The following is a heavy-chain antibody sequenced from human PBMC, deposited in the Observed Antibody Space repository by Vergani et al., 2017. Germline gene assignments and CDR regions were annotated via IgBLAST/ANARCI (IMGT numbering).Heavy chain of an antibody. J-gene: IGHJ4*02. Sequence: VQLVESGGGLVQPGRSLRLSCAASGFTFDDYAMHWVRQAPGKGLEWVSGISWNSGSIGYADSVKGRFTISRDNAKNSLYLQMNSLRAEDTALYYCAKSSWGSSPYFDYWGQGTLFTVSS. CDR1: GFTFDDYA. CDR2: ISWNSGSI. CDR3: AKSSWGSSPYFDY. V-gene: IGHV3-9*01. D-gene: IGHD6-6*01.